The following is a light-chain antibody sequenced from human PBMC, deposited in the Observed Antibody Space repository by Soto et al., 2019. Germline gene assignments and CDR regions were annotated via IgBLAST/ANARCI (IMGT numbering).Light chain of an antibody. CDR2: EVT. CDR1: SRDIGNYNY. V-gene: IGLV2-14*01. Sequence: QSALTQPASVSGSPGQSITISCTGTSRDIGNYNYVSWYQHHPGKAPKLIIYEVTDRPSGVSNRFSASKSGNTASLTISGLQAEDEADYYCSSYTTTTTVIFCGGTKLTVL. J-gene: IGLJ2*01. CDR3: SSYTTTTTVI.